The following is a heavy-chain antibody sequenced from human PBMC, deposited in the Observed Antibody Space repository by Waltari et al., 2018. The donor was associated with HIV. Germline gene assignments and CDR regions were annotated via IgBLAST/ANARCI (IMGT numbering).Heavy chain of an antibody. D-gene: IGHD1-26*01. J-gene: IGHJ4*02. CDR3: VRVKEEGASDVLFDS. V-gene: IGHV3-74*01. Sequence: EVRLVESGGGLVQPGGSLRLSCAASRFTFSNYWMHWVRQAPGKGLVWVSRIRNDGSSTSYADSVKGRFTISRDNAIEKVYLQMNSLRTDDTAVYYCVRVKEEGASDVLFDSWGQGTLVTVSS. CDR2: IRNDGSST. CDR1: RFTFSNYW.